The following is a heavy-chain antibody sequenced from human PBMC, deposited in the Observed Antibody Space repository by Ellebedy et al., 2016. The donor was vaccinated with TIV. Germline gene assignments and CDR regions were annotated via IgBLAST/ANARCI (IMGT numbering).Heavy chain of an antibody. D-gene: IGHD3-10*01. V-gene: IGHV1-2*02. J-gene: IGHJ5*02. Sequence: ASVKVSXKASGYTFTGYYMHWVRQAPGQGLEWMGWINPNSGGTNYAQKFQGRVTMTRDTSISTAYMELSRLRSDDTAVYYCARGGGYYYGSGSYGWFDPWGQGTLVTVSS. CDR1: GYTFTGYY. CDR3: ARGGGYYYGSGSYGWFDP. CDR2: INPNSGGT.